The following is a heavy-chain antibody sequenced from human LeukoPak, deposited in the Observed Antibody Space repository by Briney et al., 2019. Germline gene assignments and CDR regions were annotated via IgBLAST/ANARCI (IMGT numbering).Heavy chain of an antibody. J-gene: IGHJ4*02. Sequence: SETLSLTCAVSGGSISSGGYSWSWIRQIPGKGLEWIGYVYYTGSTNYNPSLQSRVSITVDTSKNLFSLNLRSVTAADTAFYYCARYMRDSGTYDFDFWGQGTLVTVSS. CDR1: GGSISSGGYS. CDR3: ARYMRDSGTYDFDF. V-gene: IGHV4-61*08. D-gene: IGHD3-3*01. CDR2: VYYTGST.